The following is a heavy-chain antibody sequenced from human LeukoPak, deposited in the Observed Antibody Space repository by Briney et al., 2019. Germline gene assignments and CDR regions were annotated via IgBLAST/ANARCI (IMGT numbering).Heavy chain of an antibody. CDR1: GGSIRSGSYY. CDR3: ARVLDYSGSGSRDFDY. CDR2: VHTSGST. Sequence: SQTLSLTCTVSGGSIRSGSYYWSWIRQAAGKGLEWIGRVHTSGSTNYNPSLESRVTISVDTSKNQFSLNLSSVTAADTAVYYCARVLDYSGSGSRDFDYWGQGTLVTVSS. J-gene: IGHJ4*02. V-gene: IGHV4-61*02. D-gene: IGHD3-10*01.